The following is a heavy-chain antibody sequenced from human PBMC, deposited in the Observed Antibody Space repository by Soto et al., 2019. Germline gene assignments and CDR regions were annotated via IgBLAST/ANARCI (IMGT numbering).Heavy chain of an antibody. D-gene: IGHD2-15*01. Sequence: LSLTCTVSGGSISSYYWSWIRQPPGKGLEWIGYIYYSGSTNYNPSLKSRVTISVDTSKNQFSLKLSSVTAADTAVYYCARAYCSGGSCYSMGIWGQGTMVTVSS. CDR3: ARAYCSGGSCYSMGI. CDR1: GGSISSYY. J-gene: IGHJ3*02. CDR2: IYYSGST. V-gene: IGHV4-59*08.